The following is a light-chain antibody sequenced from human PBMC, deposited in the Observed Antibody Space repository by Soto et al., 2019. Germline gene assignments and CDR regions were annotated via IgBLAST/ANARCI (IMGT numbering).Light chain of an antibody. CDR1: TSDVGGYNS. CDR2: DAT. V-gene: IGLV2-14*03. Sequence: QSVLTQPASLSGSLGQSITISCTGATSDVGGYNSVSWYPQHPGKAPKLIIYDATDRPSALSNRFSRSKPGNTDSLTISGLQVEDEAYYYCSTYTRRSNLLCGGGAKVTV. J-gene: IGLJ3*02. CDR3: STYTRRSNLL.